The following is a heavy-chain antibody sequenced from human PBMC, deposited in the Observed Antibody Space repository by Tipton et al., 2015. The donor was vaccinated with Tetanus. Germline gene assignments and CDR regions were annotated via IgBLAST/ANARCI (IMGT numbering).Heavy chain of an antibody. CDR1: GYTFTNNW. CDR3: ARLAWNTRGYLGYYFDF. Sequence: QSGAEVKKPGESLKISCQISGYTFTNNWIGWVRQRPGEGLEWMGSFYPDDFDTRYSPSFQGQVTMSADQSSNTAYLQWSTLKASDSAIYYCARLAWNTRGYLGYYFDFWGQGTLVLVSS. CDR2: FYPDDFDT. V-gene: IGHV5-51*01. J-gene: IGHJ4*02. D-gene: IGHD3-22*01.